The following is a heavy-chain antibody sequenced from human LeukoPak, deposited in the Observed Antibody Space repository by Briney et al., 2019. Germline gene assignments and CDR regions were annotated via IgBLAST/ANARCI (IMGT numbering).Heavy chain of an antibody. J-gene: IGHJ4*02. CDR3: AREESIGSYQFLHDY. Sequence: ASVKVSCKASGYTFTRYGITWVRQAPGQGLEWMAWISPYNGNTKYAQKFQGRVTMTTDTSTSTAYMELRSLTSDDTAVYYCAREESIGSYQFLHDYWGQGTLVTVSS. CDR1: GYTFTRYG. D-gene: IGHD1-26*01. CDR2: ISPYNGNT. V-gene: IGHV1-18*01.